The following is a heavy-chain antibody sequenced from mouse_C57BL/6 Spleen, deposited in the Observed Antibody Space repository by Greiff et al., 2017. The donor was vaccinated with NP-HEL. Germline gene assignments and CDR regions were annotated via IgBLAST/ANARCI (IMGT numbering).Heavy chain of an antibody. V-gene: IGHV1-82*01. J-gene: IGHJ2*01. CDR2: IYPGDGDT. CDR1: GYAFSSSW. D-gene: IGHD4-1*01. Sequence: VQVVESGPELVKPGASVKISCKASGYAFSSSWMNWVKQRPGKGLEWIGRIYPGDGDTNYNGKFKGKATLTADKSSSTAYMQLSSLTSEDSAVYFCARGSNWDYFDYWGQGTTLTVSS. CDR3: ARGSNWDYFDY.